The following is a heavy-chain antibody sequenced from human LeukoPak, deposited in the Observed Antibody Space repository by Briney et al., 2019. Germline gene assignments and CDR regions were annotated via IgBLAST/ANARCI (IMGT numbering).Heavy chain of an antibody. D-gene: IGHD2-2*01. CDR1: GYTFTSYG. CDR2: ISAYNGNT. V-gene: IGHV1-18*01. J-gene: IGHJ3*02. Sequence: EASVKVSCKASGYTFTSYGISWVRQAPGQGLEWMGWISAYNGNTNYAQKLQGRVTMTTDTSTSTAYMELRSLRSDDTAVYYCAKDKGTEGEIVVVPAAPDAFDIWGQGTMVTVSS. CDR3: AKDKGTEGEIVVVPAAPDAFDI.